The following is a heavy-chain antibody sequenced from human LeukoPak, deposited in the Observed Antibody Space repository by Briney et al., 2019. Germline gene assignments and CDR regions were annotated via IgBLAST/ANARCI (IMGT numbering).Heavy chain of an antibody. D-gene: IGHD1-26*01. V-gene: IGHV1-69*13. CDR1: GGTFNNYA. J-gene: IGHJ3*02. CDR3: ARGGSRIVGATTAFDI. CDR2: IIPMFGTA. Sequence: SVKVYCKTSGGTFNNYALTWVRQAPGQGLEWLGTIIPMFGTANYELKFQGRVTITADESTSTAYMELISLTSEDAAVYYCARGGSRIVGATTAFDIWGQGTLVTVSS.